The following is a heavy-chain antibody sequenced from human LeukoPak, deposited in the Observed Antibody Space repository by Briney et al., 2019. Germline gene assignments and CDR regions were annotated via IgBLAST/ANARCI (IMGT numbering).Heavy chain of an antibody. J-gene: IGHJ4*02. CDR2: IKQDGSEK. Sequence: GGSLRLSCAASGFTFSRHWMSGVRQAPGKGLEWVANIKQDGSEKYYVDSVKGRFTISRDNAKNSLYLQMNSLRAEDTAVCYCASTGLEARYSYFDNWGQGTLATVSS. CDR1: GFTFSRHW. D-gene: IGHD5-12*01. CDR3: ASTGLEARYSYFDN. V-gene: IGHV3-7*05.